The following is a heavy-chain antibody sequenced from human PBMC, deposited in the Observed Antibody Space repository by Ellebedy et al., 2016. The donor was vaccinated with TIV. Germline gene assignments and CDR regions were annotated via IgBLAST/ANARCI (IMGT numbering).Heavy chain of an antibody. CDR1: GFTVSYTY. CDR3: ARRITGTYGDDALDI. D-gene: IGHD1-20*01. CDR2: IHTGGDT. Sequence: GGSLRLSCAASGFTVSYTYMSWVRQAPGKGLEWVSVIHTGGDTYYADSVKGRFTISRDSSKNTLYLQMNSLRAEDPAVYYCARRITGTYGDDALDIWGQGTMVTVSS. V-gene: IGHV3-53*01. J-gene: IGHJ3*02.